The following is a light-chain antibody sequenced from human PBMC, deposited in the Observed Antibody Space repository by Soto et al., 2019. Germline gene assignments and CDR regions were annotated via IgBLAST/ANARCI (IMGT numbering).Light chain of an antibody. V-gene: IGLV1-47*02. Sequence: QSVLTQPPSASGTPGQKVTISCSGASSNIGNNFVSWYQQVPGTAPKLLIYSDDQRPSGVPDRVSGSKSGTSASLAISGLRSEDEADYYCQVWDSRDDHRVFGGGTKLT. CDR2: SDD. J-gene: IGLJ2*01. CDR3: QVWDSRDDHRV. CDR1: SSNIGNNF.